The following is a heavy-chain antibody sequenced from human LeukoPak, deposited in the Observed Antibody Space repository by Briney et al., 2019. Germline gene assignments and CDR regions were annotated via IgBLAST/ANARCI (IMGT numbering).Heavy chain of an antibody. CDR2: INPSGGST. V-gene: IGHV1-46*01. Sequence: ASVKVSCKASGYTFTSYYMHWVRQAPGQGLEWMGIINPSGGSTSYAQKFQGRVTMTRDTSTSTVYMELSSLRSEDTAVYYCARHGVVVPAAPLYYYGMDVWGQGTTVTVSS. D-gene: IGHD2-2*01. CDR3: ARHGVVVPAAPLYYYGMDV. J-gene: IGHJ6*02. CDR1: GYTFTSYY.